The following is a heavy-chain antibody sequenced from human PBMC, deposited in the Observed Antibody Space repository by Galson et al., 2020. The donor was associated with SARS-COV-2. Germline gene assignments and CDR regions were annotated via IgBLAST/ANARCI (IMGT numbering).Heavy chain of an antibody. J-gene: IGHJ5*02. CDR3: SKEVWGWLDP. CDR2: VDHRGNT. Sequence: SETLSLTCTVSGGSISSYYWSWIRQPPGKGLKWIGNVDHRGNTKYNPSLNSRVTTSVERSKNQFFLNLTSVTAADTAVYYCSKEVWGWLDPWGQGTLVIVSS. V-gene: IGHV4-59*01. D-gene: IGHD7-27*01. CDR1: GGSISSYY.